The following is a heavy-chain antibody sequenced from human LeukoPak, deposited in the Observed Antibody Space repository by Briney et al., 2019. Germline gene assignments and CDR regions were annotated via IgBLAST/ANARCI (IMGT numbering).Heavy chain of an antibody. CDR3: ASTRTYYYDSSPY. CDR1: GFTFSSYS. D-gene: IGHD3-22*01. Sequence: GGSLRLSCAASGFTFSSYSMNWVRQAPGKGLEWVSSISSSSSYIYYADSVKGRFTISRDNAKNSLYLQMNSLRAEDTAVYYCASTRTYYYDSSPYWGQGTLVTVSS. J-gene: IGHJ4*02. CDR2: ISSSSSYI. V-gene: IGHV3-21*01.